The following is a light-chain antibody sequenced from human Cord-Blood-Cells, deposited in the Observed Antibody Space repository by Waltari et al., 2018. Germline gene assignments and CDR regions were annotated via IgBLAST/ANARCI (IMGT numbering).Light chain of an antibody. J-gene: IGLJ2*01. CDR2: EDN. Sequence: NFMLTQPHSVSESPGKTVTTSCTSSSGSLANHHATWYQQRPGSSPTTVIYEDNQRPSGVPDRFSGSIDSSSNSASLTISGLKTEDEADYYCQSYDSSNHVVFGGGTKLTVL. CDR1: SGSLANHH. V-gene: IGLV6-57*01. CDR3: QSYDSSNHVV.